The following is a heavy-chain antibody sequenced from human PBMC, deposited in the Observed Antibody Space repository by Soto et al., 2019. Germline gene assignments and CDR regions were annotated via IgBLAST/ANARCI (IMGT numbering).Heavy chain of an antibody. V-gene: IGHV4-59*08. CDR1: GGSISSYY. J-gene: IGHJ5*02. CDR3: ARHVVRGVTEYNWFDP. Sequence: SETLSLTCTVSGGSISSYYWSWIRQPPGKGLEWIGYIYYSGSTNYNPSLKSRVTISVDTSKNQFSLKLNSLTAADTAVYYCARHVVRGVTEYNWFDPWGRGTLVTVST. D-gene: IGHD3-10*01. CDR2: IYYSGST.